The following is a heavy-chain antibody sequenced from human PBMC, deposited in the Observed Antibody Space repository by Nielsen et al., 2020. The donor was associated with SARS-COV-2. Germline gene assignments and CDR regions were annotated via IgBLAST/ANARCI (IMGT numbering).Heavy chain of an antibody. J-gene: IGHJ4*02. V-gene: IGHV1-3*01. D-gene: IGHD2-8*01. CDR3: ARDLVKGLMLSVLDY. Sequence: ASVKVSCKASGYTFTSYAMHWVRQAPGQRLEWMGWINAGNGNTKYSQKFQGRVTITRDTSASTAYMELSSLRSEGTAVYYCARDLVKGLMLSVLDYWGQGTLVTVSS. CDR1: GYTFTSYA. CDR2: INAGNGNT.